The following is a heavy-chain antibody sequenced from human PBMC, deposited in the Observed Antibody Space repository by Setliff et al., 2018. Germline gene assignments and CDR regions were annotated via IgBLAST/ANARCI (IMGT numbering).Heavy chain of an antibody. CDR3: ARGVCSGGSCGYYYYYYMDV. CDR2: IIPIFGTA. J-gene: IGHJ6*03. Sequence: SVKVSCKASGGTFSSYAISWVRQAPGQGLEWMGGIIPIFGTANYAQKLQGRVTITADESTSTAYMELSSLRSEDTAVYYCARGVCSGGSCGYYYYYYMDVWGKGTTVTVSS. CDR1: GGTFSSYA. V-gene: IGHV1-69*13. D-gene: IGHD2-15*01.